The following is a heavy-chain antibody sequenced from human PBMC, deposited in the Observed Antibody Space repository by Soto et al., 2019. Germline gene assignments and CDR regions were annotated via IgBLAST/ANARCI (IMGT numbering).Heavy chain of an antibody. CDR3: ARDSGDCSSTSCSSYGMDV. D-gene: IGHD2-2*01. Sequence: ASVKVSCKASGYTFTSYYMHWVRQAPGQGLEWMGIINPSGGSTSYAQKFQGGVTMTRDTSTSTVYMGLSSLRSEDTAVYYCARDSGDCSSTSCSSYGMDVWGQGTTVTVSS. V-gene: IGHV1-46*01. CDR2: INPSGGST. J-gene: IGHJ6*02. CDR1: GYTFTSYY.